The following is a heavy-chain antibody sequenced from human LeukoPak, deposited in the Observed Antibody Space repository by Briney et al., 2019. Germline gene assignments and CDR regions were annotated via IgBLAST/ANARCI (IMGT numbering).Heavy chain of an antibody. J-gene: IGHJ6*04. Sequence: GGTLRLSCAASGFTLSNYAMNWVRQAPGKGLEWVSSINGSGDKTYYADSVKGRFTISRDNSKNTLYLQMNSLRAEDTAVYYCAELGITMIGGIWGKGTTVTISS. CDR3: AELGITMIGGI. CDR2: INGSGDKT. D-gene: IGHD3-10*02. V-gene: IGHV3-23*01. CDR1: GFTLSNYA.